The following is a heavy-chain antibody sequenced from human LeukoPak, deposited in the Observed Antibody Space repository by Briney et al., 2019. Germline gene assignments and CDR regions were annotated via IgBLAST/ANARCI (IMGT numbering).Heavy chain of an antibody. J-gene: IGHJ4*02. CDR1: GYTFTSYG. CDR3: ARAYYYGSGRFMYYFDY. V-gene: IGHV1-18*01. Sequence: ASVKVSCKASGYTFTSYGISWVRQAPGQGLEWMGWISAYNGNTNYAQKLQGRVTMTTDTSTSTAYMELRSLRSDDTAVYYCARAYYYGSGRFMYYFDYWGQGTLVTVSS. D-gene: IGHD3-10*01. CDR2: ISAYNGNT.